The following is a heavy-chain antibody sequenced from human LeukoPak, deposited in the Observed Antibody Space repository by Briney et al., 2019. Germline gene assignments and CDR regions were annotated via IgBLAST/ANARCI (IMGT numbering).Heavy chain of an antibody. CDR1: GYTFTSYY. CDR2: ITPSGGST. CDR3: ARPSDSSGCALTQYYFDY. D-gene: IGHD3-22*01. Sequence: ASVKVSCKASGYTFTSYYMHWVRQAPGQGHEWMGIITPSGGSTSYAQKFQGRVTMTRDTSTSTVYMELSSLRSEDTAVYYCARPSDSSGCALTQYYFDYWGQGTLVTVSS. V-gene: IGHV1-46*01. J-gene: IGHJ4*02.